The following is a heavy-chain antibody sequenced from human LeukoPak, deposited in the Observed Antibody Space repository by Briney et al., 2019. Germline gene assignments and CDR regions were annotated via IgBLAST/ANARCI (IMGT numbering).Heavy chain of an antibody. Sequence: ASVKVSCKASGYTFTGYYLHWVRQAPGQGLEWMGWINPNSGGTNYAQKFQGRVTMTGDTSISTAYMELSRLSSDDTAVYYCARDRRGKFDYWGQGTLVTVSS. V-gene: IGHV1-2*02. J-gene: IGHJ4*02. CDR1: GYTFTGYY. CDR2: INPNSGGT. CDR3: ARDRRGKFDY.